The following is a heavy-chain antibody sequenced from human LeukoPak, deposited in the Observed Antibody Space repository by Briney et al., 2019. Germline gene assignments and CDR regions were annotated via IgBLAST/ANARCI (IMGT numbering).Heavy chain of an antibody. Sequence: TSETLSLTCAVYGGSFSGYYWSWIRQPPGKGLEWIGEINHSGSTNYNPSPRSRVTISVDTSKNQFSLKLSSVTAADTAVYYCARDAWNPNWFDPWGQGTLVTVSS. D-gene: IGHD1-1*01. CDR1: GGSFSGYY. J-gene: IGHJ5*02. CDR3: ARDAWNPNWFDP. V-gene: IGHV4-34*01. CDR2: INHSGST.